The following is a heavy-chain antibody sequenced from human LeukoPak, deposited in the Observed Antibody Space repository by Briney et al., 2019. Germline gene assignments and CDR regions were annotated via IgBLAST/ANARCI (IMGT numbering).Heavy chain of an antibody. CDR2: ISGSGDNT. J-gene: IGHJ6*02. CDR1: GFTFSTST. CDR3: TKRGLYYYYGMDV. Sequence: GGSLRLSCAASGFTFSTSTMSWVRQAPGKGLEWVSAISGSGDNTYYADSVKGRFTISRDTSKNTLYLQMNSLRAEETAVYYCTKRGLYYYYGMDVWGQGTTVTVSS. V-gene: IGHV3-23*01.